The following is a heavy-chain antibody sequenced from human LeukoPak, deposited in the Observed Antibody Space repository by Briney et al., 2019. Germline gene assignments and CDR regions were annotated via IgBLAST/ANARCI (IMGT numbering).Heavy chain of an antibody. J-gene: IGHJ4*02. CDR2: IFYTGNT. CDR3: ARGGQYDDFDY. CDR1: GASISSFF. V-gene: IGHV4-59*01. Sequence: SETLSLTCTVSGASISSFFWSWIRQPPGKGLEWVRYIFYTGNTKFNPSLKSRVTISLDTSKKQFSLKLSSVTAADTAVYYCARGGQYDDFDYWGQGTLVTVSS. D-gene: IGHD3-16*01.